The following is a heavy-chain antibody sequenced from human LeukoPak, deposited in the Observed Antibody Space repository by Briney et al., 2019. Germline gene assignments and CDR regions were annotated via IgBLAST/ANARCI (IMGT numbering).Heavy chain of an antibody. D-gene: IGHD3-9*01. CDR1: GYTFTSYD. Sequence: ASVKVSCKASGYTFTSYDINWVRQATGQGLEWMGWMNPNSGNTGYAQKFQGRVTITRNTSISTAYMELSSLRAEDTAVYYCARAVRHFDWSYNWFDPWGQGTLVTVSS. J-gene: IGHJ5*02. V-gene: IGHV1-8*03. CDR3: ARAVRHFDWSYNWFDP. CDR2: MNPNSGNT.